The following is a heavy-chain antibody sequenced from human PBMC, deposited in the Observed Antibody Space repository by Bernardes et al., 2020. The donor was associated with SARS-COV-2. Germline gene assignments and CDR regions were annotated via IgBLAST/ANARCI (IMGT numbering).Heavy chain of an antibody. CDR1: GFTVSNNY. CDR2: IYGDGST. CDR3: AKPLGSGWYEGIGRLDP. Sequence: GGSLRLSCVASGFTVSNNYVNWVRQAPGKGLEWVSVIYGDGSTYYADSVKGRFTISRDNSKNTLYLQMNSLRAEDTAMYYCAKPLGSGWYEGIGRLDPWGQGTLVTVSS. J-gene: IGHJ5*02. D-gene: IGHD6-19*01. V-gene: IGHV3-53*01.